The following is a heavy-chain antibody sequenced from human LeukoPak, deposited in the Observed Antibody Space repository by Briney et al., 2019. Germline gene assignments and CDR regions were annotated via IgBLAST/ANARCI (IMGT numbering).Heavy chain of an antibody. J-gene: IGHJ5*02. Sequence: HPGGSLRLFCAASGFTFSSYGMHWVRQAPGKGLEWVAVIWYDGSNKYYADSVKGRFTISRDNSKNALYLQMNSLRAEDTAVYYCARVARGYSSGWYGTNWFDPWGQGTLVTVSS. V-gene: IGHV3-33*01. CDR1: GFTFSSYG. CDR3: ARVARGYSSGWYGTNWFDP. CDR2: IWYDGSNK. D-gene: IGHD6-19*01.